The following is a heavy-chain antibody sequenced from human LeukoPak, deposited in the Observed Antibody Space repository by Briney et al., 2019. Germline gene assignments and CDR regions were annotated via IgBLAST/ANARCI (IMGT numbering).Heavy chain of an antibody. CDR2: IITIFNTT. V-gene: IGHV1-69*01. J-gene: IGHJ5*02. Sequence: SVKVSCKASGDPFNSYTVNWVRQAPGQGLEWVGGIITIFNTTHYAQKFQGRVTITSDESTTTAHLEVTSLRSDDTAVYYCARGRTMFLTSGTNWFDPWGQGTLVTVSS. D-gene: IGHD3-9*01. CDR3: ARGRTMFLTSGTNWFDP. CDR1: GDPFNSYT.